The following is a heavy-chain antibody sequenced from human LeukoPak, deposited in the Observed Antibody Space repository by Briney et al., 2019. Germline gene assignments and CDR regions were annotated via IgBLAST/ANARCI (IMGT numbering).Heavy chain of an antibody. V-gene: IGHV3-23*01. CDR1: GFTFSSYA. J-gene: IGHJ4*02. CDR3: AKMFETTVTHGY. D-gene: IGHD4-17*01. Sequence: RGSLRLSCAASGFTFSSYAMSRVRQAPGKELEWVSAISGSGGSTYYADSVKGRFTISRDNSKNTLYLQMNSLRAEDTAVYYCAKMFETTVTHGYWGQGTLVTVSS. CDR2: ISGSGGST.